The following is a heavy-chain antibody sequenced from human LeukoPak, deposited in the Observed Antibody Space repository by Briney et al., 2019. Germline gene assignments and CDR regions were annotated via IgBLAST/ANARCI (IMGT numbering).Heavy chain of an antibody. CDR1: GLTFSNYW. CDR3: ARERRRFYY. Sequence: GGSLRLSCAASGLTFSNYWMGWVRQAPGKGLEWVANIKEDGNEKYYVDSVKGRFTISRDNAKKLLYLQMNCLRAEDTAVYYCARERRRFYYWGQGTLVTVSS. J-gene: IGHJ4*02. V-gene: IGHV3-7*01. CDR2: IKEDGNEK. D-gene: IGHD3-10*01.